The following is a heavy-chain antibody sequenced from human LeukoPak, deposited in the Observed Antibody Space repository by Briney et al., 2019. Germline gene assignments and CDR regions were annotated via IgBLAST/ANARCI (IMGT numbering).Heavy chain of an antibody. CDR2: INHSGST. Sequence: SETLSLTCAVYGGSFSGYYWSWIRQPPGKGLEWIGEINHSGSTNYNPSLKSRVTISVDTSKNQFSLKLSSVTAADTAVYYCARGVLRARPFDYWGQGTLVTVSS. V-gene: IGHV4-34*01. D-gene: IGHD6-6*01. CDR1: GGSFSGYY. J-gene: IGHJ4*02. CDR3: ARGVLRARPFDY.